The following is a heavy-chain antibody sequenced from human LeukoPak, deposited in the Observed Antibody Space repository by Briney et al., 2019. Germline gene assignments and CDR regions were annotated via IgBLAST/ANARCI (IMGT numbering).Heavy chain of an antibody. CDR1: GGSISSGSYY. CDR3: ARESLSIAAAGEIFDY. J-gene: IGHJ4*02. V-gene: IGHV4-61*02. Sequence: SGTLSLTCTVSGGSISSGSYYWSWIRQPAGKGLEWIGRIYTSGSTNYNPSLKSRVTISVDTSKNQFSLKLSSVTAADTAVYYCARESLSIAAAGEIFDYWGQGTLVTVSS. CDR2: IYTSGST. D-gene: IGHD6-13*01.